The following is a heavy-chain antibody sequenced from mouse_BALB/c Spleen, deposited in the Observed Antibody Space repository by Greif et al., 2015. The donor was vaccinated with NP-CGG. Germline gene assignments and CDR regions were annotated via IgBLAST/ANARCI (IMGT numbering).Heavy chain of an antibody. V-gene: IGHV1S81*02. D-gene: IGHD5-1*01. CDR2: INPSNGRT. Sequence: QVQLQQSGAELVKPGASVKLSCKASGYTFTSYWMHWVKQRPGQGLEWIGEINPSNGRTNYNEKFKSKATLTVDKSSSTAYMQLSSLTSEDSAVYYCARPVVPMGYFDYWGQGTTLTVSS. CDR1: GYTFTSYW. CDR3: ARPVVPMGYFDY. J-gene: IGHJ2*01.